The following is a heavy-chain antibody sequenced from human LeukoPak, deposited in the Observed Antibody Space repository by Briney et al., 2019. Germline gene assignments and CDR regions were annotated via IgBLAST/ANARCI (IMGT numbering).Heavy chain of an antibody. CDR3: ARGNYYYGMDV. J-gene: IGHJ6*02. V-gene: IGHV3-23*01. CDR1: GFTFSSYA. Sequence: GGSLRLSCAASGFTFSSYAMSWVRQAPGKGLEWISAISGSGTTTYYADSVKGLFTISRDNSKNTLYLQMNSLRAEDTAVYYCARGNYYYGMDVWGQGTTVTVSS. CDR2: ISGSGTTT.